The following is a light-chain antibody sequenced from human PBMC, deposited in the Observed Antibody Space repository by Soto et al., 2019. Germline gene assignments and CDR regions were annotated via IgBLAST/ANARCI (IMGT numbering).Light chain of an antibody. CDR2: DVS. CDR3: SSYTSRSTLGV. V-gene: IGLV2-14*03. J-gene: IGLJ2*01. CDR1: NSDIGGYNY. Sequence: QSALNQPASVSGSPGQSITISCTGTNSDIGGYNYVSWYQQHPGNAPKLRIYDVSNQPSGVSYRFSGYKSGNTASLTISGLQAEDEADYDCSSYTSRSTLGVFGGGTKVTVL.